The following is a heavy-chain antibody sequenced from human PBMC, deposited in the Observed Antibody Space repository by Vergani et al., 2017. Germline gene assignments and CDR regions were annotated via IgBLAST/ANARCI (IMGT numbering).Heavy chain of an antibody. V-gene: IGHV4-30-4*08. CDR3: ARVSRWFGELSCFDC. CDR2: IYYSGST. CDR1: GGSISSGDYY. Sequence: QVQLQESGPGLVKPSQTLSLTCTVSGGSISSGDYYWSWIRQPPGKGLEWIGYIYYSGSTYYNPSLKSRVTISVDTSKNQFSLELSSVTAADTAVYYCARVSRWFGELSCFDCWGQGTLVTVSS. D-gene: IGHD3-10*01. J-gene: IGHJ4*02.